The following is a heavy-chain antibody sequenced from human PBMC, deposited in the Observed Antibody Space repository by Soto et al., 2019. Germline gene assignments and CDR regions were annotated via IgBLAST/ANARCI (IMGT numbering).Heavy chain of an antibody. CDR1: GFTFSSYS. J-gene: IGHJ3*02. CDR3: ARGVWFGEFGAFDI. D-gene: IGHD3-10*01. Sequence: GGSLRLSCAASGFTFSSYSMNWVRQAPGKGLEWVSSISSSSSYIYYADSVKGRFTISRDNAKNSLYLQMNSLRAEDTAVYYCARGVWFGEFGAFDIWGQGTMVTVSS. CDR2: ISSSSSYI. V-gene: IGHV3-21*01.